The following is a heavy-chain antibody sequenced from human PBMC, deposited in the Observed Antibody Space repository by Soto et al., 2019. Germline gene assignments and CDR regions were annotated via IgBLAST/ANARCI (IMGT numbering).Heavy chain of an antibody. V-gene: IGHV3-23*01. CDR3: AKDVRPDGYWDLDY. CDR1: GFTFGTYS. D-gene: IGHD5-12*01. J-gene: IGHJ4*02. CDR2: IYGNGGGT. Sequence: GGSLSLSCAASGFTFGTYSMNWVLQAPGKGLEWVSGIYGNGGGTFYADSVKGRFTISRDNSRNTLYLQMNSLRAEDTAVYYCAKDVRPDGYWDLDYWGQGTPVTVSS.